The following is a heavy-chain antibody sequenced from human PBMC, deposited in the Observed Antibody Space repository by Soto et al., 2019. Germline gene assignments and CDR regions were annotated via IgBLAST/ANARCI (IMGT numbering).Heavy chain of an antibody. CDR1: GFSSSATA. D-gene: IGHD3-3*01. V-gene: IGHV3-73*02. CDR3: TCLPGVDCGVGGRDFDL. CDR2: IRNKDNDYAI. J-gene: IGHJ2*01. Sequence: EVQLVESGGGLVQPGGSLKLSCAASGFSSSATAMHWVRHRSGKGLEWLGRIRNKDNDYAIAYPTSGKRRFRLSRDDSKNTAHLQLNDLRTEDTAVYFCTCLPGVDCGVGGRDFDLWGRGTLVTVSS.